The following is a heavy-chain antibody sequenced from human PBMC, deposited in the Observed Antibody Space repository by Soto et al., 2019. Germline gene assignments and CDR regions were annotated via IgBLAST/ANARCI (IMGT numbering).Heavy chain of an antibody. D-gene: IGHD6-19*01. CDR2: ISSSSSTI. CDR1: GFTFSSYS. V-gene: IGHV3-48*02. Sequence: GGSLILSCAASGFTFSSYSMNWVRQAPGKGLEWVSYISSSSSTIYYADSVKGRLTISRDNAKNSLYLQMNSMRDEDTAVYYCARDLQIAVPNWFDXWGQGTLVTVSX. J-gene: IGHJ5*01. CDR3: ARDLQIAVPNWFDX.